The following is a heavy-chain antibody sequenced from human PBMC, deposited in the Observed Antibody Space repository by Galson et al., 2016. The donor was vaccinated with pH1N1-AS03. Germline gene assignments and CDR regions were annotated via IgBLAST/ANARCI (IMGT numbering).Heavy chain of an antibody. CDR1: GLTFGTQT. CDR3: ARDGGYSSGWIDF. Sequence: SLRLPCAATGLTFGTQTMNWVRLAPGKGLAWGAYISSRRCLRYYADAVQGRFTISKDSPKNSVYLHMNGLRADDTAVYYCARDGGYSSGWIDFWGQGTLVSVSS. J-gene: IGHJ4*02. D-gene: IGHD3-22*01. CDR2: ISSRRCLR. V-gene: IGHV3-21*01.